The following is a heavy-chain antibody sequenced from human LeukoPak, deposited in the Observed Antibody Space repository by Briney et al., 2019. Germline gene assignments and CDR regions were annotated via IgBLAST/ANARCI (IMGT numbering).Heavy chain of an antibody. CDR1: GFTFSSYA. Sequence: PGGSLRISCAASGFTFSSYAMSWVRQAPGKGLEWVSAISGSGGSTYYADSVKGRFTISRDNSKNTLYLQMNSLRAEDTAVYYCARGIAVAGRLDYWGQGTLVTVSS. CDR2: ISGSGGST. J-gene: IGHJ4*02. V-gene: IGHV3-23*01. D-gene: IGHD6-19*01. CDR3: ARGIAVAGRLDY.